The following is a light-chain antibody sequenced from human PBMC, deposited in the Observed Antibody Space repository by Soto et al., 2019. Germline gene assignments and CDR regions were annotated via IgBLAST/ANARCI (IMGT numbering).Light chain of an antibody. CDR2: GAS. CDR3: QQYGGSPGT. V-gene: IGKV3-20*01. Sequence: EIVLTQSPGTLSLSPGERATLSCRASQSVSSGSLAWYQQKPGQAPRLLIHGASNRATGITDRFRGSGSGTDLTLTISRLEPEDFAVYYCQQYGGSPGTFGQGTKVEVK. CDR1: QSVSSGS. J-gene: IGKJ1*01.